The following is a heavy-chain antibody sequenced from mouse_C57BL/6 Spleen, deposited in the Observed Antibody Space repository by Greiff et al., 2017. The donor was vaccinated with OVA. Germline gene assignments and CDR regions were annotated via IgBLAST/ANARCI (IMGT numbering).Heavy chain of an antibody. CDR3: ARYDYDVPSFAY. V-gene: IGHV1-42*01. CDR1: GYSFTGYY. J-gene: IGHJ3*01. Sequence: EVQLQQSGPELVKPGASVKISCKASGYSFTGYYMNWVKQSPEKSLEWIGEINPSTGGTTYNQKFKAKATSTVDKSSSTAYMQLKSLTSEDSAVYYCARYDYDVPSFAYWGQGTLVTVSA. CDR2: INPSTGGT. D-gene: IGHD2-4*01.